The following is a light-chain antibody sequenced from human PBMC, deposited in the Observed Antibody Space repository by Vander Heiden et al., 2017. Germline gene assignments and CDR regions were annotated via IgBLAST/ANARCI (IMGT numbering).Light chain of an antibody. CDR2: DAS. Sequence: DIQMTQSPSSLSASVGDRVTITCQASQDISNYSNWYQQKPGKAPKLLIYDASNLETGVPSRFSGSGSGTDFTFTISSLQPEDIATYYCQQYDKLPALTFGGGTKVXIK. V-gene: IGKV1-33*01. CDR3: QQYDKLPALT. CDR1: QDISNY. J-gene: IGKJ4*01.